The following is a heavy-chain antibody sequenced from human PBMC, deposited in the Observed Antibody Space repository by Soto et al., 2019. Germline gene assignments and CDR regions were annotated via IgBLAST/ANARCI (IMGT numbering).Heavy chain of an antibody. D-gene: IGHD3-16*02. Sequence: TVAGGSSSNSGCCWGIIRQPPGKGLEGIGSIYYSGSTYYNPSRKSRVTISVDTSKNQFSLKLSSVTAADTAVYYCARDYVWGGYRFPSPRYFDYWGQGTLVPVSS. J-gene: IGHJ4*02. CDR3: ARDYVWGGYRFPSPRYFDY. CDR2: IYYSGST. CDR1: GGSSSNSGCC. V-gene: IGHV4-39*02.